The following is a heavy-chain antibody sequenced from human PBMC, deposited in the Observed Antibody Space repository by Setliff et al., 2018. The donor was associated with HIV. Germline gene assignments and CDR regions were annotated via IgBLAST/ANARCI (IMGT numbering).Heavy chain of an antibody. CDR1: GASISSHY. J-gene: IGHJ3*02. Sequence: SETLSLTCSVSGASISSHYWNWIRQPPGKGLEWIGRIYTSGSTNYNPSLKSRVTISVDTSKNQFSLRLSSVTAADTAVYYCARESRNDFWSGYYRTFDIWGQGTMVTVSS. V-gene: IGHV4-4*07. CDR3: ARESRNDFWSGYYRTFDI. CDR2: IYTSGST. D-gene: IGHD3-3*01.